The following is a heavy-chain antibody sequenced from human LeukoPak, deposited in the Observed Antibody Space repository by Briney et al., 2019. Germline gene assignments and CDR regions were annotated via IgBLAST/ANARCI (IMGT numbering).Heavy chain of an antibody. CDR2: ISSSSSYI. CDR3: AREAEDIVVVPAAMDYYYYGMDV. CDR1: GFTFSSYS. J-gene: IGHJ6*02. D-gene: IGHD2-2*01. V-gene: IGHV3-21*01. Sequence: PGGALRLSCAASGFTFSSYSMNWVRQAPGKGLEWVSSISSSSSYIYYADSVKGRFTISRDNAKNSLYLQMNSLRAEDMAVYYCAREAEDIVVVPAAMDYYYYGMDVWGQGTTVTVSS.